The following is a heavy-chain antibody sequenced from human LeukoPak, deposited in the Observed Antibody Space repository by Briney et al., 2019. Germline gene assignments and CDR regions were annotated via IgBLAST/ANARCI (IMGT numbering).Heavy chain of an antibody. CDR3: ARDGDPYDSRGASAFDI. V-gene: IGHV1-46*01. CDR2: INPSGGST. Sequence: ASVKVSCKASGYTFTGYYMHWVRQAPGQGLEWMGIINPSGGSTSYAQKFQGRVTMTRDTSTSTVYMELSSLRSEDTAVYYCARDGDPYDSRGASAFDIWGQGTMVTVSS. D-gene: IGHD3-22*01. J-gene: IGHJ3*02. CDR1: GYTFTGYY.